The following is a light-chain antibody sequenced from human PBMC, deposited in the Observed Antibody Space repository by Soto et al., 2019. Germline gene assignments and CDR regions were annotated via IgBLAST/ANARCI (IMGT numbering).Light chain of an antibody. J-gene: IGLJ1*01. CDR1: SEDICACDY. CDR3: SPYRSSDTLEI. CDR2: AVY. V-gene: IGLV2-14*01. Sequence: QTVLTQPAAVSASPCQLIFICCTATSEDICACDYVSWYEPLQRTDPKLVLYAVYDGPSKVSFHLSVNSSGDTASLIFSGVQPDYEADYYCSPYRSSDTLEIFGTGTKVTVL.